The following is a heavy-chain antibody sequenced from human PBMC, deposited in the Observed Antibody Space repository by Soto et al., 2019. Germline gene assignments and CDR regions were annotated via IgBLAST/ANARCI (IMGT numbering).Heavy chain of an antibody. J-gene: IGHJ5*02. D-gene: IGHD6-6*01. CDR2: IDPSDSYT. V-gene: IGHV5-10-1*01. Sequence: GESLKISCKGSGYSFTSYWISWVRQMPGKGLEWMGRIDPSDSYTNYSPSFQGHVTISADKSISTAYLQWSSLKASDTAMYYCARHSDVPDDPGNWFDPWGQGTLVTV. CDR3: ARHSDVPDDPGNWFDP. CDR1: GYSFTSYW.